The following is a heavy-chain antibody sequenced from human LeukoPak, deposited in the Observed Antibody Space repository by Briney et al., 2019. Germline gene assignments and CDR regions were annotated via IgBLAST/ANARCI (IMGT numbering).Heavy chain of an antibody. CDR3: ATDRGFATFDH. D-gene: IGHD6-25*01. Sequence: GGSLRLSCEVSGFTFSDYWMDWVRQPPGKGLEWVASIKQDGSQKVYVDPVRGRFTISRDNAKNSVYLQMNSLRDEDTAVYYCATDRGFATFDHWGQGALVSVSS. J-gene: IGHJ4*02. CDR1: GFTFSDYW. CDR2: IKQDGSQK. V-gene: IGHV3-7*01.